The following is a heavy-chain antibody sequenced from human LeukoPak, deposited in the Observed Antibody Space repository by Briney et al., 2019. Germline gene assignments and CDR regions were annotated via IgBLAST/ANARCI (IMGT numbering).Heavy chain of an antibody. J-gene: IGHJ6*02. CDR2: IYSGGST. V-gene: IGHV3-53*04. CDR3: ARDIMDV. CDR1: GFTFSSYA. Sequence: GGSLRLSCAASGFTFSSYAMSWVRQAPGKGLEWVSVIYSGGSTYYADSVKGRFTISRHNSKNTLYLQMNSLRAEDTAVYYCARDIMDVWGQGTTVTVSS.